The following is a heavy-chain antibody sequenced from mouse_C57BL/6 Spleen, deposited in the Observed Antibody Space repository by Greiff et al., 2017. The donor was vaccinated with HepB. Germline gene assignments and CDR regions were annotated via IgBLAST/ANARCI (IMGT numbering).Heavy chain of an antibody. CDR3: ARRLPYYYAMDY. CDR1: GYTFTSYW. J-gene: IGHJ4*01. CDR2: IDPSDSYT. Sequence: QVQLQQPGAELVMPGASVKLSCKASGYTFTSYWMHWVKQRPGQGLEWIGEIDPSDSYTNYNQKFKGKSTLTVDKSSSTAYMQLSSLTSEYSAVYYCARRLPYYYAMDYWGQGTSVTVSS. V-gene: IGHV1-69*01. D-gene: IGHD5-5*01.